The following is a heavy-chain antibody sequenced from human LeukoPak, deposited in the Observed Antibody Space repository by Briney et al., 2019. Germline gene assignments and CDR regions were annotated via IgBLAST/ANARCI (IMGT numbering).Heavy chain of an antibody. CDR3: ARVGYSSSIDY. V-gene: IGHV4-59*12. CDR2: IYYSGST. D-gene: IGHD6-6*01. J-gene: IGHJ4*02. Sequence: SETLSLTCTVSGGSISSYYWSWIRQPPGKGLEWIGYIYYSGSTYYNPSLKSRVTISIDTSKNQFSLKLSSVTAADTAVYYCARVGYSSSIDYWGQGTLVTVSS. CDR1: GGSISSYY.